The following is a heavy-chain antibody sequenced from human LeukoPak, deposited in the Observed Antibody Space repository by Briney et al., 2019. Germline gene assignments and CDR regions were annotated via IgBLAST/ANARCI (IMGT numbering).Heavy chain of an antibody. CDR1: GGSISSYY. Sequence: SETLSLTCTVSGGSISSYYWSWIRQPPGKGLEWIGCISYSGSTKYNPSLKSRVTISVDTSKNQFSLKLSSVTAADTAVYYCAGLGAIQADASDIWGQGTMVTVSS. J-gene: IGHJ3*02. D-gene: IGHD1-26*01. CDR2: ISYSGST. CDR3: AGLGAIQADASDI. V-gene: IGHV4-59*08.